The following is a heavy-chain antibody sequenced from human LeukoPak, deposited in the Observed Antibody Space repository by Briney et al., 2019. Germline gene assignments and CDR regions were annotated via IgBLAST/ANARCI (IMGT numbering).Heavy chain of an antibody. Sequence: ASVKVSCKTSGYNFLSYFLHWVRQAPGQGLEWMGIISPNTGDSNYAQRFQGRVTMTRDTSTSTVYMELSSLRSEDTAFYYCAREYSGGYFDYWGQGTLVTVSS. CDR3: AREYSGGYFDY. J-gene: IGHJ4*02. V-gene: IGHV1-46*01. CDR1: GYNFLSYF. CDR2: ISPNTGDS. D-gene: IGHD5-12*01.